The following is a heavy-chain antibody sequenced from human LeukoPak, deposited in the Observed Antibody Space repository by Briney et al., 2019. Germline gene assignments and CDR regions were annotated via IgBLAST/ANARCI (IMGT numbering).Heavy chain of an antibody. V-gene: IGHV3-74*01. Sequence: GSLRLSCAASGFAFTTYWMHWVRQAPGKGLVWISHINSDGSITSYADSVKGRFTISRDNAKNTLYLQMNSLRAEDTAVYYCARDGRPDTSGCSTLDYWGQGTLVTVSS. J-gene: IGHJ4*02. CDR2: INSDGSIT. CDR1: GFAFTTYW. CDR3: ARDGRPDTSGCSTLDY. D-gene: IGHD3-22*01.